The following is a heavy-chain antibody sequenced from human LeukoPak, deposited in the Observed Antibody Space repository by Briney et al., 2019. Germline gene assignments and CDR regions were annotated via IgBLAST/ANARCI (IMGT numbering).Heavy chain of an antibody. J-gene: IGHJ4*02. D-gene: IGHD6-19*01. CDR1: GGSISSYY. CDR2: IYYSGST. Sequence: PSETLSLTCTVPGGSISSYYWSWIRQPPGKGLEWIGYIYYSGSTNYNPSLKSRVTISVDTSKNQFSLKLSSVTAADTAVYYCTRNSGWYGVSWGQGTLVTVSS. CDR3: TRNSGWYGVS. V-gene: IGHV4-59*12.